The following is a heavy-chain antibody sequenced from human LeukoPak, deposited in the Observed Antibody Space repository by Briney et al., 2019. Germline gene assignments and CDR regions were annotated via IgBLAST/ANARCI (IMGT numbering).Heavy chain of an antibody. Sequence: GGSLRLSCVASDFTFDCYWMTWVRQAPGKGLEWLANILPDGSQKYYVDSVKGRFTISRDNPKNSLYLQINNLRAEDTAVYYCGRLAHNAWYAIDFWGQGTLVTVSS. V-gene: IGHV3-7*03. J-gene: IGHJ4*02. CDR2: ILPDGSQK. CDR3: GRLAHNAWYAIDF. D-gene: IGHD2-2*01. CDR1: DFTFDCYW.